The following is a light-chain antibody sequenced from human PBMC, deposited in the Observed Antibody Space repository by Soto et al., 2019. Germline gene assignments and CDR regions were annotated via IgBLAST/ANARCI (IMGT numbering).Light chain of an antibody. CDR2: GAS. V-gene: IGKV3-20*01. CDR1: QSVSSSY. CDR3: QQYGSSPGT. Sequence: EIVLTQSPGTLSLSPGERATLSCRASQSVSSSYLAWYQQKPGQAPRLLIYGASSRATGIPDRFSGSGSGTDFTLTISRLEPEDFAVYYCQQYGSSPGTFGQGNTVEIK. J-gene: IGKJ1*01.